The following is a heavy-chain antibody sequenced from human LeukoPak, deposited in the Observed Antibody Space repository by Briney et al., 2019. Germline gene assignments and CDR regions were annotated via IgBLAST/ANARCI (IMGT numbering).Heavy chain of an antibody. Sequence: SETLSLTCTVSGGSISSYYWSWIRQPPGKGLEWSGYIYYSGSTNYNPSLKSRVTISVDTSKTQFSLKLSSVTAADTAVYYCARSRGDDLLLKFDFDYWGQGTLVTVSS. D-gene: IGHD3-9*01. CDR2: IYYSGST. V-gene: IGHV4-59*01. J-gene: IGHJ4*02. CDR1: GGSISSYY. CDR3: ARSRGDDLLLKFDFDY.